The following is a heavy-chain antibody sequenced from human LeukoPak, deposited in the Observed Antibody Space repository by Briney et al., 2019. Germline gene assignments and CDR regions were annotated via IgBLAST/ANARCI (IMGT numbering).Heavy chain of an antibody. CDR1: GFTVSSNY. V-gene: IGHV3-53*01. D-gene: IGHD2-15*01. Sequence: GGSLRLSCAVSGFTVSSNYMSWVRQAPGKGLEWVSVIYSGGSTYYADSVKGRFTISRDNSKNTLYLQMNSLRAEDTAVYYCAKRTFYCSGGSCYSNWFDPWGQGTLVTVSS. CDR2: IYSGGST. CDR3: AKRTFYCSGGSCYSNWFDP. J-gene: IGHJ5*02.